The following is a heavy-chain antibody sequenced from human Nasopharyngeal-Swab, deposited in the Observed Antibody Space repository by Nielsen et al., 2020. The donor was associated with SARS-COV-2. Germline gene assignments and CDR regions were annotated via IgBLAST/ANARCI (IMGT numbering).Heavy chain of an antibody. Sequence: GSLRLSCAVYGGSFSGYYWSWIRQPPGKGLEWIGEINHSGSTNYNPSLKSRVTISVDTSKNQFSLKLSSVTAADTAVYYCARGPRYCSGGSCYQVFYYYMDVWGKGTTVTVSS. CDR1: GGSFSGYY. V-gene: IGHV4-34*01. CDR2: INHSGST. J-gene: IGHJ6*03. CDR3: ARGPRYCSGGSCYQVFYYYMDV. D-gene: IGHD2-15*01.